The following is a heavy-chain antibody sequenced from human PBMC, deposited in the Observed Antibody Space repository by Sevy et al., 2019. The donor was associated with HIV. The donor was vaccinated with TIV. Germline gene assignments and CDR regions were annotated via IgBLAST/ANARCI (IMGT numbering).Heavy chain of an antibody. CDR3: ERPRDGMHFYGMDV. CDR1: GGSFTSNA. CDR2: RIPLFGTP. J-gene: IGHJ6*02. V-gene: IGHV1-69*13. D-gene: IGHD1-1*01. Sequence: ASVKVSCKTSGGSFTSNAISWVRQTPGHGLEWMLGRIPLFGTPNYAQKFQGRVAITADESTSTGYMELNSLRSEDTAVYYCERPRDGMHFYGMDVWGLGTTVTVSS.